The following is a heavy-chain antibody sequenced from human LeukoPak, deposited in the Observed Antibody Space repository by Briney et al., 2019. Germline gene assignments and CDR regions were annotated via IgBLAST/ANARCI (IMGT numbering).Heavy chain of an antibody. J-gene: IGHJ4*02. V-gene: IGHV3-74*01. CDR3: AREEEMATNTDY. Sequence: GGSLRLSCAASGFTFRRHWMHWVCQAPGKGLVWVSRINGDGSATYYADSVKGRFSISRDNAKNTLYLHMHSLRADDTAVYYCAREEEMATNTDYWGQGTLVTVSS. D-gene: IGHD5-24*01. CDR2: INGDGSAT. CDR1: GFTFRRHW.